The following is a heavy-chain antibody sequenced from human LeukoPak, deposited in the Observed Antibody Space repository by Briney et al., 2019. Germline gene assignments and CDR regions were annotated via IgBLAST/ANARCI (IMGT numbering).Heavy chain of an antibody. CDR3: ARDSCSSTSCRKKFDN. D-gene: IGHD2-2*01. J-gene: IGHJ4*02. Sequence: SETLSLTCTVSGDSISSANYYWGWVRQPPGKGLEWIGSIYFSGSTYYNPSLRSRVTISVETSKVQFSLKLSSVTAAGTAVYYCARDSCSSTSCRKKFDNWGQGTLVTVSS. V-gene: IGHV4-39*07. CDR1: GDSISSANYY. CDR2: IYFSGST.